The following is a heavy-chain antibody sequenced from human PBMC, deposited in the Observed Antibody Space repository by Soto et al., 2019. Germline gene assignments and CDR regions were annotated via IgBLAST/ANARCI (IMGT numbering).Heavy chain of an antibody. CDR2: IVVGSGNT. D-gene: IGHD5-12*01. J-gene: IGHJ6*02. Sequence: GASVKVSCKASGFTFTSSAVQWVRQARGQRLEWIGWIVVGSGNTNYAQKFQERVTITRDMSTSTAYMELSSLRSEDTAVYYCAAGNHLRFAPPDYYYGMDVWGQGTTVTVSS. CDR3: AAGNHLRFAPPDYYYGMDV. CDR1: GFTFTSSA. V-gene: IGHV1-58*01.